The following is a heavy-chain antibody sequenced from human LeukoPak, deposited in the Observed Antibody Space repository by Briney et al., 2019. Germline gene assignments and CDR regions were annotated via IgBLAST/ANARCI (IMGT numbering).Heavy chain of an antibody. J-gene: IGHJ4*02. Sequence: GGSLRLSCAASGFTFSSYAMSWFRRAPGKGLEWVSAISGSGGSTYYADSVQGRFTISRDNSKNTLDLQMNSLRAEDTAVYYCARRYSYGLSGFDYWGQGTLVTVSS. CDR1: GFTFSSYA. CDR3: ARRYSYGLSGFDY. CDR2: ISGSGGST. D-gene: IGHD5-18*01. V-gene: IGHV3-23*01.